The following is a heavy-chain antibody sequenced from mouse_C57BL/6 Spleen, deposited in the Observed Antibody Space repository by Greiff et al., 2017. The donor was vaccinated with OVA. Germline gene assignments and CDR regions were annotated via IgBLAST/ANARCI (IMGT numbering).Heavy chain of an antibody. CDR1: GYTFTSYW. CDR2: IDPSDSET. V-gene: IGHV1-52*01. J-gene: IGHJ2*01. D-gene: IGHD1-1*01. CDR3: ARRGGFITTVVEDYFDY. Sequence: QVQLQQPGAELVRPGSSMKLSCKASGYTFTSYWMHWVKQRPIQGLEWIGNIDPSDSETHYNQKFKDKATLTVDKSSSTAYMQLSSLTSEDSAVYYCARRGGFITTVVEDYFDYWGQGTTLTVSS.